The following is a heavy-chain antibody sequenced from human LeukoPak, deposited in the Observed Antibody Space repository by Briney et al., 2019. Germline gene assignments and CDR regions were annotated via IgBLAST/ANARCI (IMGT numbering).Heavy chain of an antibody. CDR2: ISGSGGST. D-gene: IGHD3-10*01. CDR3: AKVLGSGRYYYYYMDV. Sequence: GGSLRLSCAASGFTFSSYAMSWVRQAPGKGLEWVSAISGSGGSTYYADSVKGRFTISRDNSKNTLYLQMNSLRAEDTAVYYCAKVLGSGRYYYYYMDVWGKGTTVTVSS. J-gene: IGHJ6*03. V-gene: IGHV3-23*01. CDR1: GFTFSSYA.